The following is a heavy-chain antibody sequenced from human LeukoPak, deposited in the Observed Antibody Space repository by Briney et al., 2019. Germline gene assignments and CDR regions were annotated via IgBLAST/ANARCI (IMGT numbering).Heavy chain of an antibody. Sequence: GGSLRLSCAASRFTFSSYAMTWVRQAPGRGLEWVSALSGSGDSTYYADSVKGRFTISRDNSKNTLYLQMNSLRADDTALFYCAKRGITTTGPWVEDYWGQGTLVTVSS. J-gene: IGHJ4*02. D-gene: IGHD6-13*01. CDR2: LSGSGDST. CDR3: AKRGITTTGPWVEDY. CDR1: RFTFSSYA. V-gene: IGHV3-23*01.